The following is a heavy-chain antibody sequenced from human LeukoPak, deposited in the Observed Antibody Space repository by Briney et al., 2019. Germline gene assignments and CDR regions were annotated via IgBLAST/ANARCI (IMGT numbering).Heavy chain of an antibody. V-gene: IGHV3-30*03. CDR3: ARPRLPRDREFDY. Sequence: GGSLRLSCAASGFTFSSYGMHWVRQAPGKGLEWVAVISYDGSNKYYADSVKGRFTISRDNSKNTLYLQMNSLRAEDTAVYYCARPRLPRDREFDYWGQGTLVTVSS. D-gene: IGHD2-2*01. CDR2: ISYDGSNK. J-gene: IGHJ4*02. CDR1: GFTFSSYG.